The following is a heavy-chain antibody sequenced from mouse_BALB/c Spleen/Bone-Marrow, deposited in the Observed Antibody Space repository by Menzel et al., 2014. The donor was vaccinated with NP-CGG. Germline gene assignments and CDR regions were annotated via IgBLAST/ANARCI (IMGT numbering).Heavy chain of an antibody. V-gene: IGHV1-31*01. D-gene: IGHD1-1*01. CDR1: GYSFTGYY. Sequence: VQLQQSGPELVKPGASVKISCKASGYSFTGYYMHWVKQSHVKSLEWIGRINPYNGATSYNQNFKDKASLTVHKSSSTAYMELHSLTSEDSAVYYCARRNYGSSCWYFDVWGAGTTVTVSP. CDR3: ARRNYGSSCWYFDV. CDR2: INPYNGAT. J-gene: IGHJ1*01.